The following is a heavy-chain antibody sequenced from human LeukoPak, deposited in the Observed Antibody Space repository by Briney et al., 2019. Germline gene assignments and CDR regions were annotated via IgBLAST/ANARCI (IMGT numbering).Heavy chain of an antibody. V-gene: IGHV3-23*01. CDR2: ITGPGDST. Sequence: PGGTLRLSCGASGFTFGNYGMSSVREAPGKGLEWVSTITGPGDSTNYADTVRGRFTISRDNSKNTLYGQMNSLRAEDTGVYYCAKHRLGPFDIWGQGTMVIVAS. CDR1: GFTFGNYG. CDR3: AKHRLGPFDI. D-gene: IGHD4-11*01. J-gene: IGHJ3*02.